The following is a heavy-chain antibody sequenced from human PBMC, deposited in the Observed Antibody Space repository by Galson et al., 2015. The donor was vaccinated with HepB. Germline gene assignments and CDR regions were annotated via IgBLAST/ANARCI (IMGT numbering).Heavy chain of an antibody. V-gene: IGHV3-23*01. CDR3: AKDYYYASGSYYNEGAFDI. D-gene: IGHD3-10*01. Sequence: SLRLPCAASRFTFSSYAMSWVRQAPGKGLEWVSGISGSGGRTNYADSVKGRFTISRDNSKNTLYLQMNSLRAEDTAVYYCAKDYYYASGSYYNEGAFDIWGQGTMVTVSS. CDR2: ISGSGGRT. CDR1: RFTFSSYA. J-gene: IGHJ3*02.